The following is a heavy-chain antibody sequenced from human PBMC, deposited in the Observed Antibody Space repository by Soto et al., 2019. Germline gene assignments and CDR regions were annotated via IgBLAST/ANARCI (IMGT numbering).Heavy chain of an antibody. CDR3: ARTMDYMDV. J-gene: IGHJ6*03. D-gene: IGHD2-8*01. CDR1: GGSISSYY. CDR2: IYYSGST. V-gene: IGHV4-59*01. Sequence: PSETLSLTCTVSGGSISSYYWSWIRQPPGKGLEWIGYIYYSGSTNYNPSLKSRVTISVDTSKNQFSLKLSSVTAADTAVYYCARTMDYMDVWGKGTTVTVSS.